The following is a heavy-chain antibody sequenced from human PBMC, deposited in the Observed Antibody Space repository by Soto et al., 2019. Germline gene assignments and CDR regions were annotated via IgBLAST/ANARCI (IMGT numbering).Heavy chain of an antibody. V-gene: IGHV4-30-4*01. CDR2: IYYSGST. CDR1: GGSISSGDYY. CDR3: ARDAGGLWFGKENWFDP. D-gene: IGHD3-10*01. J-gene: IGHJ5*02. Sequence: QVQLQESGPGLVKPSQTLSLTCTVSGGSISSGDYYWSWIRQPPGKGLEWIGYIYYSGSTYYNPSLQRRVTISVDTSKNQFSLKLSSVTAADTAVYYCARDAGGLWFGKENWFDPWGQGTLVTVSS.